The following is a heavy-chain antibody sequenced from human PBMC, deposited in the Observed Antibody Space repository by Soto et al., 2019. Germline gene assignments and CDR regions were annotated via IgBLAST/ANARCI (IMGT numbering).Heavy chain of an antibody. Sequence: HPGGSLRLSCAASGFTFSSYSMNWVRQAPGKGLEWVSYISSSSSTIYYADSVKGRFTISRDNAKNSLYLQMNSLRAEDTAVYYCARARVYGDYYFDYWGQGTLVTVSS. D-gene: IGHD4-17*01. CDR2: ISSSSSTI. J-gene: IGHJ4*02. CDR3: ARARVYGDYYFDY. CDR1: GFTFSSYS. V-gene: IGHV3-48*01.